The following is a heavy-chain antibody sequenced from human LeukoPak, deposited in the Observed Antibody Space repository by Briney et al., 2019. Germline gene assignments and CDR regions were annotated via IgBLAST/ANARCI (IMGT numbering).Heavy chain of an antibody. Sequence: GGSLRLSCAASGFTFSSYTMNWVRQAPGKGLEWVSYISASGSATYYGDSVKGRFTISRDNAKNSVYMQMNSLRDEDTAVYYCARISGLGAREYLDHWGQGTLVAVSS. J-gene: IGHJ4*02. CDR1: GFTFSSYT. CDR3: ARISGLGAREYLDH. V-gene: IGHV3-48*02. D-gene: IGHD2/OR15-2a*01. CDR2: ISASGSAT.